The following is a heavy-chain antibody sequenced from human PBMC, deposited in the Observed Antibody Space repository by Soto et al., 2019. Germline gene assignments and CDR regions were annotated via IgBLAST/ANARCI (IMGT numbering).Heavy chain of an antibody. D-gene: IGHD6-19*01. Sequence: EVQLVESGGGLVQPGGSLRLSCAASGFIVSSISMAWVRQSPGKGLEWVSEIYGAGTTQYADSVKGRFTISRDSSQTKLYLQMSSLRAEETAVYYCAGRDSSVWYAYWGQGTLVTVSS. CDR2: IYGAGTT. J-gene: IGHJ4*02. CDR3: AGRDSSVWYAY. V-gene: IGHV3-66*01. CDR1: GFIVSSIS.